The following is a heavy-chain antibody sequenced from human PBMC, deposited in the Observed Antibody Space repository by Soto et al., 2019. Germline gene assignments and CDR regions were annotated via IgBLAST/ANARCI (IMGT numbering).Heavy chain of an antibody. J-gene: IGHJ3*01. Sequence: EVQLLESGGGLVQPGGSLRLSCAASGFTISNYAMSWARQAPGKGLEWVSSISGSGGTYYADSVKGRSPISRDSSKNTLYLQRTGLGAEDTPVFYCAKDQSVSVVYHWLAVTGGPGTMLTVSS. CDR3: AKDQSVSVVYHWLAVT. D-gene: IGHD3-9*01. CDR2: ISGSGGT. V-gene: IGHV3-23*01. CDR1: GFTISNYA.